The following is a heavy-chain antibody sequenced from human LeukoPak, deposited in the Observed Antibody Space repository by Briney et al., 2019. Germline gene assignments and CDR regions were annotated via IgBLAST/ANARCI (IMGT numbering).Heavy chain of an antibody. CDR2: INPSGGST. Sequence: ASVTVSFKASGYTFTSYYMHWVRQAPGQGLEWMGIINPSGGSTSYAQKFQGRVTMTRDTSTSTVYMELSSLRSEDTAVYYCARALGRLVDYWGQGTLVTVSS. CDR1: GYTFTSYY. CDR3: ARALGRLVDY. D-gene: IGHD1-26*01. V-gene: IGHV1-46*01. J-gene: IGHJ4*02.